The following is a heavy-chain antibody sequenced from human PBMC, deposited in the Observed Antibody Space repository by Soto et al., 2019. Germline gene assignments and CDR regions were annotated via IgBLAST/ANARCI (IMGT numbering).Heavy chain of an antibody. CDR2: ISSSGSSI. V-gene: IGHV3-21*01. Sequence: EVXXVESGGGLVXXGGSLRLSCAASGFTFSSYSMNWVRQAPGKGLEWVSSISSSGSSIYYADSVKGXXXXXXTNXXXXXXXXXXXXXXXXXXXXXCAXVXPXXDYCGQGXLVTVXS. J-gene: IGHJ4*02. CDR3: AXVXPXXDY. CDR1: GFTFSSYS.